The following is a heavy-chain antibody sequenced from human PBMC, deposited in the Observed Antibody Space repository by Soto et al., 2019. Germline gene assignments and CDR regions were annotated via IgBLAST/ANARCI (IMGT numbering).Heavy chain of an antibody. CDR2: IHYGGGT. CDR1: GGSMSSYY. J-gene: IGHJ4*02. CDR3: VGARSGGVGATYSES. Sequence: PSETLSLTCTVSGGSMSSYYWTWIRQPPGKGLEWIGFIHYGGGTVYNPALRSRVTVTVETSKKQFSLNLSPVTAADTAVYYCVGARSGGVGATYSESWGQGALVTVSS. D-gene: IGHD1-26*01. V-gene: IGHV4-59*01.